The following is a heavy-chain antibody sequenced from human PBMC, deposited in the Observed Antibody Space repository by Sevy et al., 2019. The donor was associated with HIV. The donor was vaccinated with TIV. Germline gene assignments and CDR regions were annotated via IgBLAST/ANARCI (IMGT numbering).Heavy chain of an antibody. CDR1: GFTFSSYE. J-gene: IGHJ5*02. CDR2: ISSSGSTI. V-gene: IGHV3-48*03. CDR3: ARMTLGYCSGGSYPPGGFDP. Sequence: GSLRLSCAASGFTFSSYEMNWVRQAPGKGLEWVSYISSSGSTIYYADSVKGRFTISRDNAKNSLYLQMNSLRAEDTAVYYCARMTLGYCSGGSYPPGGFDPWGQGTLVTVSS. D-gene: IGHD2-15*01.